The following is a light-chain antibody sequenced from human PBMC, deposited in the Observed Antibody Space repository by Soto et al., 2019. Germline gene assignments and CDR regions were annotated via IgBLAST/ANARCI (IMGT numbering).Light chain of an antibody. V-gene: IGKV3-11*01. CDR1: QSVGSY. J-gene: IGKJ4*01. Sequence: PGDRATLSCRASQSVGSYLAWYQQKPGQAPRLLIYDASTRATGIPARFSGSGSGTDFTLTISSLEPEDFAVYFCQQRTNWPPVTFGGGTKVEIK. CDR3: QQRTNWPPVT. CDR2: DAS.